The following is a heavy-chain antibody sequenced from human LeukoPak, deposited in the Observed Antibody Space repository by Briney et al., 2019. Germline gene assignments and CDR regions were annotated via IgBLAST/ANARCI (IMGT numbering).Heavy chain of an antibody. V-gene: IGHV3-7*01. D-gene: IGHD6-13*01. Sequence: GGSLRLSCTASGFTFSNYWMTWIRQAPGKGLEWVANIKQDGIEKYYVDSVKGRFTISRDNAKNSLYLQMNSLRAEDTAVYYCARGDGAAAGLFDYWGQGTLVTVPS. CDR2: IKQDGIEK. CDR3: ARGDGAAAGLFDY. J-gene: IGHJ4*02. CDR1: GFTFSNYW.